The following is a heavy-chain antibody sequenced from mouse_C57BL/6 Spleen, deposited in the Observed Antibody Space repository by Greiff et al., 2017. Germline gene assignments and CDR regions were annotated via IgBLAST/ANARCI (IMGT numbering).Heavy chain of an antibody. CDR1: GYTFTDYN. D-gene: IGHD2-4*01. CDR3: ARDYDYGYAMDY. V-gene: IGHV1-18*01. Sequence: EVKLMESGPELVKPGASVKIPCKASGYTFTDYNMDWVKQSHGKSLEWIGDINPNNGGTIYNQKFKGKATLTVNKSSSPAYMELRSQTSENTAVYYCARDYDYGYAMDYWGQGTSVTVSS. J-gene: IGHJ4*01. CDR2: INPNNGGT.